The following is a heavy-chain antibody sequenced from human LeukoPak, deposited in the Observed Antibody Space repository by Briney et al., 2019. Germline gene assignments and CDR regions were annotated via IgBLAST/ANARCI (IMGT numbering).Heavy chain of an antibody. CDR1: GFTFSSYG. Sequence: GGSLRLSCAASGFTFSSYGMHWVRQAPGKGLERVTFVRFDGSNKYYADSVKGRFTISRDNSKNTLYLQMNSLRAEDTAVYYCAKDTGYYDSSGYYSLRVPLDYWGQGTLVTVSS. D-gene: IGHD3-22*01. CDR3: AKDTGYYDSSGYYSLRVPLDY. CDR2: VRFDGSNK. J-gene: IGHJ4*02. V-gene: IGHV3-30*02.